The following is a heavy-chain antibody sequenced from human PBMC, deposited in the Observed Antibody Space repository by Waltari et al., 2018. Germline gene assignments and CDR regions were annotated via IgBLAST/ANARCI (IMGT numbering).Heavy chain of an antibody. CDR2: IIPILGTA. D-gene: IGHD3-22*01. CDR1: GGTFSSYA. J-gene: IGHJ4*02. V-gene: IGHV1-69*01. Sequence: QVQLVQSGAEVKKPGSSVKVSCKASGGTFSSYAISWVRQAPGQGLEWMGVIIPILGTANYAQKFQGRVTITADESTSTAYMELSSLRSEDTAVYYCARARYYYDSSGYFDLDYWGQGTLVTVSS. CDR3: ARARYYYDSSGYFDLDY.